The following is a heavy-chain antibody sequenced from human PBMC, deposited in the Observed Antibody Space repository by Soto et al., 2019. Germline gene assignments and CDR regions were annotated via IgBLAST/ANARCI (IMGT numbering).Heavy chain of an antibody. D-gene: IGHD3-3*01. Sequence: QVQLVQSGAEVKKPGASVKVSCKASGYTFTSYAMHWVRQAPGQRLEWMGWINAGNGNTKYSQKFQGSVTITRDTSASTAYMELSSLRSEDTAVYYCARTSNYDFWSGYYSGLDYWGQGTLVTVSS. V-gene: IGHV1-3*01. CDR3: ARTSNYDFWSGYYSGLDY. J-gene: IGHJ4*02. CDR2: INAGNGNT. CDR1: GYTFTSYA.